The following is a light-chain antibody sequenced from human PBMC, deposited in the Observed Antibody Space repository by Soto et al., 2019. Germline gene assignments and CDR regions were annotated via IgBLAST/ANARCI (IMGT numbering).Light chain of an antibody. CDR3: QQYDTVPPS. Sequence: DIQMTQSPSSLSASVGDSVTITCQASQDITNYLNWYHQKPGKAPQLLIYDASNLETGVPSRFSGSGSGTDFTFTITSLQPEDFATYYCQQYDTVPPSFGQGTKLDIK. CDR1: QDITNY. CDR2: DAS. J-gene: IGKJ2*01. V-gene: IGKV1-33*01.